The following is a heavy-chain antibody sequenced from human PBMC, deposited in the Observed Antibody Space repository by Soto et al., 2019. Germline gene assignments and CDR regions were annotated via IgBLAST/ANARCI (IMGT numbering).Heavy chain of an antibody. CDR1: GFSLSTSGVG. Sequence: SGPTLVNPTQTLTLTCTFSGFSLSTSGVGVGWIRQPPGKALEWLALIYWDDDKRYSPSLKSRLTITKDTSKNQVVLTMTNMDPVDTATYYCAHFDTDILTGYSPTSFDYWGQGTLVTVSS. CDR2: IYWDDDK. J-gene: IGHJ4*02. D-gene: IGHD3-9*01. V-gene: IGHV2-5*02. CDR3: AHFDTDILTGYSPTSFDY.